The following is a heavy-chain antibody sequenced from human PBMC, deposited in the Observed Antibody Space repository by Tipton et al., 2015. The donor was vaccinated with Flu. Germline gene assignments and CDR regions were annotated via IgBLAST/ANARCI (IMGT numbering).Heavy chain of an antibody. J-gene: IGHJ4*02. V-gene: IGHV4-39*07. Sequence: TLSLTCTVSGGSISSSAYYWGWIRQTPGKGLEWIGNIYYSGSTFYNPSLKSRVTISLDKSTNQFSLRLSSVTAADTAVYYCAREGRREQLALDYWGQGTLVTVSS. CDR1: GGSISSSAYY. D-gene: IGHD6-6*01. CDR3: AREGRREQLALDY. CDR2: IYYSGST.